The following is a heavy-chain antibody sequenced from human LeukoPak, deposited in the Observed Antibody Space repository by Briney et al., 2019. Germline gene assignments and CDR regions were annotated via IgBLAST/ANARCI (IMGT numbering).Heavy chain of an antibody. V-gene: IGHV4-4*02. CDR2: IYLSGST. Sequence: PSGTLSLTCAVSGGSISSSYWGSWIRQPPGKGLEWIGEIYLSGSTNYNLSLKSRVTISVDKSKNQFSLKLNSVTAADTAVYYCARDYCTSTTCPNWFDPWGQGTLVTVSS. D-gene: IGHD2-2*01. CDR1: GGSISSSYW. CDR3: ARDYCTSTTCPNWFDP. J-gene: IGHJ5*02.